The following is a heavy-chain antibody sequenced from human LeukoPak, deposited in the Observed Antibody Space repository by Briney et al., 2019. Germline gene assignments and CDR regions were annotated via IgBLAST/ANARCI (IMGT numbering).Heavy chain of an antibody. CDR2: FDPEDGET. Sequence: ASVKVSCKVSGYTLTALSMHCVRQAPGKGLEWMGGFDPEDGETIYAQKFQGRVTMTEDTSTDTAYMELSSLRSEDTAVYYCATDSGYGSGSYMPLDYWGQGPLVTVS. J-gene: IGHJ4*02. D-gene: IGHD3-10*01. V-gene: IGHV1-24*01. CDR1: GYTLTALS. CDR3: ATDSGYGSGSYMPLDY.